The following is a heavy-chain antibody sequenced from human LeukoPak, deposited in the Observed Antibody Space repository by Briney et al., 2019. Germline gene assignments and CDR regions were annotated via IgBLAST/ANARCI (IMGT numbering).Heavy chain of an antibody. V-gene: IGHV4-59*12. CDR2: IHYSGIT. J-gene: IGHJ2*01. CDR1: GGSISGYY. Sequence: SETLSLTCTVSGGSISGYYCSWLRQPPGKGLEWIGYIHYSGITDYNPSLKSRATISGDTSKNQFSLKLSSVTAADTAVYYCARDRGRKYQLRYWYFDPWGRGTLVTVSS. CDR3: ARDRGRKYQLRYWYFDP. D-gene: IGHD2-2*01.